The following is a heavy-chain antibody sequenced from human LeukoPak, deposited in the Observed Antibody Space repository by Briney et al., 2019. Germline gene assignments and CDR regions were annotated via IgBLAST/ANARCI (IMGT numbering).Heavy chain of an antibody. CDR1: GFTFSSYA. CDR2: ISYDGSNK. CDR3: ARVGGYCSSTRCLHDAFDI. V-gene: IGHV3-30*01. D-gene: IGHD2-2*01. Sequence: GGSLRLSCAASGFTFSSYAMHWVRQAPGKGLEWVAVISYDGSNKYYADSVKGRFTISRDNSKNTLYLQMNSLRAEDTAVYYCARVGGYCSSTRCLHDAFDIWGQGTMVTVSS. J-gene: IGHJ3*02.